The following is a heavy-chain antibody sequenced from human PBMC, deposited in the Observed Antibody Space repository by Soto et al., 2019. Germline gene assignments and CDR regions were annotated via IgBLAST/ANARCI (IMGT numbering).Heavy chain of an antibody. CDR3: ARGGVSTRTFDY. J-gene: IGHJ4*02. Sequence: GESLKISCKGSGYNFAGYWIAWVRQLPGKGPELMGIIYPSDSDTRYRPSFQGQVTISADKSISSAYLQWSSLRASDTAMYYCARGGVSTRTFDYWGQGTPVTVSS. CDR2: IYPSDSDT. V-gene: IGHV5-51*01. CDR1: GYNFAGYW. D-gene: IGHD3-3*01.